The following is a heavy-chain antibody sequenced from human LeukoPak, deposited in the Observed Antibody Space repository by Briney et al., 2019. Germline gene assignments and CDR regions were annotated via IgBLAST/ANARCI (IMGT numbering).Heavy chain of an antibody. D-gene: IGHD3-10*01. CDR2: INSGGST. Sequence: PGGSLRLSCAASGFTVRSSFVSWVRQAPGKGLEWVSVINSGGSTYYADSVKGRFTISRDNSKNTLYLQMNRLRVEDTAVYYCGRITMWGQGTLVTVSS. J-gene: IGHJ4*02. CDR1: GFTVRSSF. CDR3: GRITM. V-gene: IGHV3-53*01.